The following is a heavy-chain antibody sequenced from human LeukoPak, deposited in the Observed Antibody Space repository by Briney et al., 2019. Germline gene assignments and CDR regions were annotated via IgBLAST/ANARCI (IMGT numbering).Heavy chain of an antibody. D-gene: IGHD3-10*01. V-gene: IGHV1-69*04. CDR1: RGTFSSYA. CDR2: IIPILGIA. CDR3: ARDSITMVRGANYGMDV. J-gene: IGHJ6*02. Sequence: SVKVSCKASRGTFSSYAISWVRQAPGQGLEWMGRIIPILGIANYAQKFQGRVTITADKSTSTAYMELSSLRSEDTAVYYCARDSITMVRGANYGMDVWGQGTTVTVSS.